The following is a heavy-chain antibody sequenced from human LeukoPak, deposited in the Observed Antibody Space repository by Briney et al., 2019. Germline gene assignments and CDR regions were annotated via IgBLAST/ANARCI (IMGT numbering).Heavy chain of an antibody. D-gene: IGHD1-26*01. V-gene: IGHV4-39*02. Sequence: SETLSLTCTVSGGSISSSSYYWGWIRQPPGKGLEWIGSIYYSGSTYYNPSLKSRVTISVDTSKNQFSLKLSSVTAADTAVYYCARETSGSYSTYYFDYWGQGTLVTVSS. CDR2: IYYSGST. CDR3: ARETSGSYSTYYFDY. J-gene: IGHJ4*02. CDR1: GGSISSSSYY.